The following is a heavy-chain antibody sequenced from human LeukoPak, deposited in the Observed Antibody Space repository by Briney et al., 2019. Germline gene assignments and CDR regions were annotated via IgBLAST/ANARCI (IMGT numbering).Heavy chain of an antibody. CDR1: DGSISGYS. J-gene: IGHJ5*02. D-gene: IGHD4/OR15-4a*01. CDR2: IYYSGDT. CDR3: VRGPYGASISKWFDP. V-gene: IGHV4-59*01. Sequence: SGTLSLTCTVSDGSISGYSWSWIRQPPGKGLEWIGYIYYSGDTNYNPSLKNRVTLSVDTSRNQLSLQLSSVTTADTAVYYCVRGPYGASISKWFDPWGQGTLVIVSS.